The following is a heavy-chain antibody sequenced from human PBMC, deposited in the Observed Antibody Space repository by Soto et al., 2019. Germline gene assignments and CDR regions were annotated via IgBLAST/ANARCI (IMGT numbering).Heavy chain of an antibody. CDR2: IYYSGST. J-gene: IGHJ4*02. Sequence: QVQLQESGPGLVKPSQTLSLTYTVSGGSISSGGYYWSWIRQHPGKGLEWIGYIYYSGSTYYNPSLKSRVTRSVDTSKNQFSLKLSPVTAADTAVYYCARVVVAATQIDYWGQGTLVTVSS. D-gene: IGHD2-15*01. CDR1: GGSISSGGYY. CDR3: ARVVVAATQIDY. V-gene: IGHV4-31*03.